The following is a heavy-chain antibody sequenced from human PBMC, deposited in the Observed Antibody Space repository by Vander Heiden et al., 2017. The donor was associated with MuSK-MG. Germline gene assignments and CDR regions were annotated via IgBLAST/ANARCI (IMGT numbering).Heavy chain of an antibody. J-gene: IGHJ5*01. CDR1: GGSISSSSYY. D-gene: IGHD1-26*01. Sequence: GGSISSSSYYWGWIRQPPGKGLEWIGSIYYSGSTYYNPSLKSRVTISVDTSKNQFSLKLSSVTAADTAVYYCARLGISGWFDYWGQGTLVTVSS. CDR3: ARLGISGWFDY. CDR2: IYYSGST. V-gene: IGHV4-39*01.